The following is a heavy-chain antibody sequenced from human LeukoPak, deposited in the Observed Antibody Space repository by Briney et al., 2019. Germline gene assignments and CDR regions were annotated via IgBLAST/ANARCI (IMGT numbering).Heavy chain of an antibody. Sequence: PGGSLRLSCSASGFIFSNSALSWVRQAPGKGLEWVAGISAGGDIKYTAGSVRGRCTISRDNSKNTLFLEMDSLTGEDTAVYYCARKELMIVVLTRSDAFDIWGQGTMVTVSS. CDR2: ISAGGDIK. CDR3: ARKELMIVVLTRSDAFDI. D-gene: IGHD3-22*01. J-gene: IGHJ3*02. V-gene: IGHV3-23*01. CDR1: GFIFSNSA.